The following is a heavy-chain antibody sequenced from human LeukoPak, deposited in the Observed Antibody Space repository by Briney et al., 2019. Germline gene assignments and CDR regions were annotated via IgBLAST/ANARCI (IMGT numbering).Heavy chain of an antibody. CDR3: ARSDGYGLVGI. D-gene: IGHD3-10*01. CDR2: IYSSGST. J-gene: IGHJ3*02. CDR1: GVSVSSGSNY. Sequence: PSETLSLTCSVSGVSVSSGSNYWGWIRQPPGKTLEWIGSIYSSGSTYYNPSLKSRVLILIDTAKNHFSLNLSSVTAADTAVYDCARSDGYGLVGIWGQGTMVTVSS. V-gene: IGHV4-39*07.